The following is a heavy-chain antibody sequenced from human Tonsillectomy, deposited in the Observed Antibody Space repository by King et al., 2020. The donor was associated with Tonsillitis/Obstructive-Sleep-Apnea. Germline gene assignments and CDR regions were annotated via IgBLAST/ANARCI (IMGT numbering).Heavy chain of an antibody. J-gene: IGHJ4*02. V-gene: IGHV4-39*01. Sequence: LQLQESGPGLVKPSETLSLTCTVSGASISSNSYFWGWIRQPPGKGLEWIGSIYYSGTTYYNPSLKSRFTVSVDTSKNQFSLKLTSVTAADTAVYYCASVVRGDYGGYFDYWGQGTLVTVSS. CDR3: ASVVRGDYGGYFDY. CDR1: GASISSNSYF. D-gene: IGHD4-23*01. CDR2: IYYSGTT.